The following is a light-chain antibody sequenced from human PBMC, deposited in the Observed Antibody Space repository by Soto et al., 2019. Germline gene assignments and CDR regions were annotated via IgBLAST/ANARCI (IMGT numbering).Light chain of an antibody. V-gene: IGLV1-44*01. Sequence: QSVLTQPPSASGTPGQRVTISCSGSSSNIGSNTVNWYQQLPGTAPKLLIYSNNQLPSGVPARFSGSKSGTSASLAISGLQSEDEADYYCAAWDDSLNVVVFGGGTKLTVL. CDR3: AAWDDSLNVVV. J-gene: IGLJ2*01. CDR1: SSNIGSNT. CDR2: SNN.